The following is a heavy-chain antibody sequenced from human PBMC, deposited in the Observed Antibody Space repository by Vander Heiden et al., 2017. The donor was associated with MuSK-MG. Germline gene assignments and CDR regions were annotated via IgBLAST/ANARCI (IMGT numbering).Heavy chain of an antibody. D-gene: IGHD1-26*01. CDR1: GFDVNTNY. Sequence: EVQLVESGGGLVQPGGSLRLSCAASGFDVNTNYMTWVGQAPGKGLEWVSVIYSDGRTFYADSVKGRFTISRDNSKNTVFLQMNSLTVEDTAVYYGARGRNWDDWFDPWGQGTLVTVSS. CDR3: ARGRNWDDWFDP. CDR2: IYSDGRT. V-gene: IGHV3-66*01. J-gene: IGHJ5*02.